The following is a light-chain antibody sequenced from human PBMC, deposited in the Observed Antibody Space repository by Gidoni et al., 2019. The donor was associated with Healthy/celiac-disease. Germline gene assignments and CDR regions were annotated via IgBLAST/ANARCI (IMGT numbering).Light chain of an antibody. V-gene: IGKV3-20*01. CDR2: GAS. J-gene: IGKJ2*01. CDR1: QSVSSSY. CDR3: QQYGSSPVT. Sequence: EIVLTQSPGTLSLSPGERATLSCRASQSVSSSYLAWYQQKPGQAPRLLIYGASSRATGIPDRFSGSGSGTDFTLTISRLEPEDFAVYYCQQYGSSPVTFGQXTKLEIK.